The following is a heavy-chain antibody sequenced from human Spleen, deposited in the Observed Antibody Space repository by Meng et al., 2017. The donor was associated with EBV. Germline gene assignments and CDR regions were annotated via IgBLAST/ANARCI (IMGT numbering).Heavy chain of an antibody. V-gene: IGHV1-2*06. D-gene: IGHD5-18*01. CDR2: INPRSGGT. CDR3: VRDTAMVNWLEF. J-gene: IGHJ5*01. CDR1: GYTLSGYY. Sequence: QGQWVQSGAEVKNPWATVKVSCKTSGYTLSGYYIHWVRQAPGHGLEWMGRINPRSGGTNYAQKFQGRVTMTRDTSITTAYMDLSRLRSDDTAVYFCVRDTAMVNWLEFWGRGTLVTVSS.